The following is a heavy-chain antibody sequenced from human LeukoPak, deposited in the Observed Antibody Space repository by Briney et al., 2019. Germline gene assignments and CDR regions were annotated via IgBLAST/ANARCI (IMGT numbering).Heavy chain of an antibody. J-gene: IGHJ4*02. CDR3: ARDDYGDYDGIY. Sequence: ASVKVSCTASGYTFTSYGISWVRQAPGQGLEWMGWISAYNGNTNYAQKLQGRVTMTTDTSTSTAYMELRSLRSDDTAVYYCARDDYGDYDGIYWGQGTLVTVSS. CDR2: ISAYNGNT. V-gene: IGHV1-18*01. CDR1: GYTFTSYG. D-gene: IGHD4-17*01.